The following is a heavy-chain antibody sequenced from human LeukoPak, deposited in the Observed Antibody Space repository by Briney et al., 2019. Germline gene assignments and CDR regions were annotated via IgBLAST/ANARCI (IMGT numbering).Heavy chain of an antibody. CDR1: DGSISSNSYY. V-gene: IGHV4-39*01. Sequence: SETLSLTCTVSDGSISSNSYYWGWIRQPPGKGLEWIGSIYYSGSTYYNPSLKSRVTISVDTSKNQFSLKLSSVTAADTAVYYYARHADYMDVWGKGTTVTVSS. J-gene: IGHJ6*03. CDR3: ARHADYMDV. CDR2: IYYSGST.